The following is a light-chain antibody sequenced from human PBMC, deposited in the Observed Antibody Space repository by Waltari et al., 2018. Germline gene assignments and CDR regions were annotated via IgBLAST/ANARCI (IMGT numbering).Light chain of an antibody. CDR3: CSYAGGNTYV. Sequence: QSALTQPRSVSGSPGQSVPIPCTGTSSNVGGYNYVFWYQHRPGKAPKLMIYNVSNRPSGVPDRFSGSKSANTASLTISGLQAEDEADYYCCSYAGGNTYVFGTGTKVTVL. CDR2: NVS. V-gene: IGLV2-11*01. CDR1: SSNVGGYNY. J-gene: IGLJ1*01.